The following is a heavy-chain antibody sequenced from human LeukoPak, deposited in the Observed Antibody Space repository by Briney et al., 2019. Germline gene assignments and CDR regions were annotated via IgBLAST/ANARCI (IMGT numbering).Heavy chain of an antibody. Sequence: PGGSLRLSCAASGFTFSSYAIHWVRQAPGKGLGWVAVISYDGSNKYYAEYVKGRFTISRDNSKNTLYLQMNSLRAEDTAVYYCARDAFSSSSSSLPLDYWGQGTLVTVSS. CDR1: GFTFSSYA. D-gene: IGHD6-6*01. CDR3: ARDAFSSSSSSLPLDY. CDR2: ISYDGSNK. V-gene: IGHV3-30-3*01. J-gene: IGHJ4*02.